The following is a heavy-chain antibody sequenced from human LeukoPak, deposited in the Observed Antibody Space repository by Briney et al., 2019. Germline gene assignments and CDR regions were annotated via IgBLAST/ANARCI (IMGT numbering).Heavy chain of an antibody. D-gene: IGHD3-22*01. CDR3: ARDASDYYDSSGYSHFDY. CDR2: IYTSGST. Sequence: SETLSLTCTVSGGSISSGCYYWSWIRQPAGKGLEWIGRIYTSGSTNYNPSLKIRVTISVDTSKNQFSLKLSSVTAADTAVYYCARDASDYYDSSGYSHFDYWGQGTLVTVSS. V-gene: IGHV4-61*02. J-gene: IGHJ4*02. CDR1: GGSISSGCYY.